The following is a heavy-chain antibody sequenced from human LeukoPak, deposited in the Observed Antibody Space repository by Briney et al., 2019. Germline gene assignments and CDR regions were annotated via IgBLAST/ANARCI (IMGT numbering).Heavy chain of an antibody. Sequence: PSETLSLTCAVYGGSFSGYCWSWIRQPPGKGLEWIGEINHSGSTNYNPSLKSRVTISVDTSKNQFSLKLSSVTAADTAVYYCARRRYGSDLRWFDPWGQGTLVTVSS. CDR2: INHSGST. D-gene: IGHD3-10*01. J-gene: IGHJ5*02. V-gene: IGHV4-34*01. CDR3: ARRRYGSDLRWFDP. CDR1: GGSFSGYC.